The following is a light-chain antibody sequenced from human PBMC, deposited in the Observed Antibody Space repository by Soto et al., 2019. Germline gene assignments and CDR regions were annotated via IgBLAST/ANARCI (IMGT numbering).Light chain of an antibody. Sequence: GDRVTITCRASQSLSSWLAWYQQKPGRAPKLLIYDASNLEAGVPSRFRGSGSGTDFTFTISRLQPEDIATYYCQQYENLPTFGQGTRLEI. CDR2: DAS. CDR1: QSLSSW. V-gene: IGKV1-33*01. CDR3: QQYENLPT. J-gene: IGKJ5*01.